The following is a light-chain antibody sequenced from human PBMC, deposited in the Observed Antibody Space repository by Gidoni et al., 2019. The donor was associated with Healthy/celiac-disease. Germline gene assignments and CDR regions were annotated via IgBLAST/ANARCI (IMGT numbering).Light chain of an antibody. J-gene: IGKJ2*01. CDR1: QRISSY. CDR2: AAS. V-gene: IGKV1-39*01. Sequence: DIQMTQSPSSLSASVGDRVTLTCRASQRISSYLNWYQQKPGKAPKLLIYAASSLQSGVPSRFSGSGSVTDFTLTISCLQPEDFATYYCQQCYSTPHTFGQGTKLEIK. CDR3: QQCYSTPHT.